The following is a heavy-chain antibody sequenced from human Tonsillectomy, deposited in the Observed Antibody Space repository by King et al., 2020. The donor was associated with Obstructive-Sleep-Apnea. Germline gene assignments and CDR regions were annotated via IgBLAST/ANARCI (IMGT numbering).Heavy chain of an antibody. J-gene: IGHJ6*04. CDR3: ARGAEAKADCSTADYYIERSDSRMDV. CDR2: IIPTFGTS. D-gene: IGHD3-22*01. V-gene: IGHV1-69*01. Sequence: QLVQSGAEVKKPGSSVKVSCKASGGTLSSYAITWVRQAPGQGLEWMGGIIPTFGTSNYAQKFQGRVTITADESTTTAYMELSSLRSEDTAVYYCARGAEAKADCSTADYYIERSDSRMDVSREGTTVTVSS. CDR1: GGTLSSYA.